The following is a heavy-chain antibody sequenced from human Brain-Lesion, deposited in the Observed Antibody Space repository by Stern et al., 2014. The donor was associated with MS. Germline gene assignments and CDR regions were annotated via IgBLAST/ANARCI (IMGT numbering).Heavy chain of an antibody. D-gene: IGHD5-18*01. CDR2: IIPIFGSP. Sequence: MQLVESGPEVQKPGSSVKVSCKASGGTFGTYPITWLRQAPGQGLEWMGRIIPIFGSPNYAQKFQGRVTITADRSTTTVYMKLSSLKSDDAAVYYCAKDGPALVTNWFDPWGRGTLVTVSS. V-gene: IGHV1-69*06. J-gene: IGHJ5*02. CDR3: AKDGPALVTNWFDP. CDR1: GGTFGTYP.